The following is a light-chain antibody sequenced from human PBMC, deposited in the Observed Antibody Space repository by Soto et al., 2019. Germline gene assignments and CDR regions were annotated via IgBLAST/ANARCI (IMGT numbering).Light chain of an antibody. J-gene: IGKJ3*01. CDR3: QQYHNWPPFT. Sequence: EIVMTQSPATLSVSPGERATLSCRASQSVSNNLAWYQQKPGQAPRLLIYGASTRAAGIPARFSGSGADTEFTLTISSLQSEDFAVYYCQQYHNWPPFTFRPGTKVDIK. CDR1: QSVSNN. V-gene: IGKV3-15*01. CDR2: GAS.